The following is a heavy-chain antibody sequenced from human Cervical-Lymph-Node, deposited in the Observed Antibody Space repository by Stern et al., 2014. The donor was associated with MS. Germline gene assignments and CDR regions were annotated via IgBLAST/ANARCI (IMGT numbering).Heavy chain of an antibody. CDR3: ARGSREVLLPRFYFDY. Sequence: QLQLQESGPGLAKPSQTLSLTCTVSGGSISSGNYYWSWIRQHPGKGLEWIGSIYHSGSTYYNPPLKSRVTTSIDTSKNQFSLKLSSVTAADTAVYYCARGSREVLLPRFYFDYWGQGTLGTVS. CDR2: IYHSGST. V-gene: IGHV4-31*03. CDR1: GGSISSGNYY. D-gene: IGHD3-3*01. J-gene: IGHJ4*02.